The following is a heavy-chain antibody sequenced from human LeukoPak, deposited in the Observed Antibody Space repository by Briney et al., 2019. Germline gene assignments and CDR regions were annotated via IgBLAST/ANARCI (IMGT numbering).Heavy chain of an antibody. CDR1: GGSISGFY. D-gene: IGHD3-16*01. CDR3: ARFGVNYDMDV. V-gene: IGHV4-59*01. CDR2: IYYTGSA. J-gene: IGHJ6*02. Sequence: SETLFLTCTVSGGSISGFYWTWIRQPPGKGLEWIGQIYYTGSADYNPSLKSRITISVDTSKNQISLMVRSVTAADTAVYHCARFGVNYDMDVWGQGTTVTVSS.